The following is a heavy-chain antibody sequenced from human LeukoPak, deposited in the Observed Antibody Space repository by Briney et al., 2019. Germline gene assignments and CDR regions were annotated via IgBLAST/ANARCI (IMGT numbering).Heavy chain of an antibody. D-gene: IGHD3-22*01. CDR2: IYYSGST. J-gene: IGHJ4*02. V-gene: IGHV4-31*03. Sequence: PSETLSLTCTVSGGSISSGGYYWSWIRQHPGKGLEWIGYIYYSGSTYYNPSLKSRVTISVDTSKNHFSLKLSSVTAADTAVYYCARVYDSRPIVDYWGQGTLVTVSS. CDR3: ARVYDSRPIVDY. CDR1: GGSISSGGYY.